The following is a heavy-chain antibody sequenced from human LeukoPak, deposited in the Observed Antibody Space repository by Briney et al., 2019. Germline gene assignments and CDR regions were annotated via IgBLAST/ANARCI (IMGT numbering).Heavy chain of an antibody. CDR2: IKSKTDGGTT. J-gene: IGHJ4*02. CDR1: GFTFSNAW. Sequence: PGGSLRLSCAASGFTFSNAWMSWVRQAPGKGLEWVGRIKSKTDGGTTDYAAPVKGRFTISRDDSKNTLYLQVNSPKTEDTAVYYCTTRVKQQLVRFYWGQGTLVTVSS. D-gene: IGHD6-13*01. V-gene: IGHV3-15*01. CDR3: TTRVKQQLVRFY.